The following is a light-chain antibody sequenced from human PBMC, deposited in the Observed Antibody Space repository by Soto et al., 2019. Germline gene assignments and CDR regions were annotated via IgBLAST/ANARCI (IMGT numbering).Light chain of an antibody. CDR2: RAS. CDR3: QQYGSSPLT. V-gene: IGKV3-20*01. CDR1: QSVSSSY. Sequence: EIVLTQSPGTLSLSPGERATLSCRASQSVSSSYLAWYQQKPGQAPKVLIYRASSRATGIPDRFSGSGSGTDLTLTISRLEPEDFAVYYCQQYGSSPLTFGGGTKVEIK. J-gene: IGKJ4*01.